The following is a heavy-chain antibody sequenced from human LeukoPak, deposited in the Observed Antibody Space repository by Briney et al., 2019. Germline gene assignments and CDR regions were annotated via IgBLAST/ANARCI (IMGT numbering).Heavy chain of an antibody. CDR3: AREGIAGRQGRFDY. CDR2: IFTSGTT. Sequence: PSQTLSLTCTVSGGSISSGSYYWSWIRQPAGKGLEWIGRIFTSGTTNYNPSLKSRVTISVDTSKNQFSLKLSAVTAADTAVYYCAREGIAGRQGRFDYWGQGTLVTVSS. D-gene: IGHD6-6*01. V-gene: IGHV4-61*02. CDR1: GGSISSGSYY. J-gene: IGHJ4*02.